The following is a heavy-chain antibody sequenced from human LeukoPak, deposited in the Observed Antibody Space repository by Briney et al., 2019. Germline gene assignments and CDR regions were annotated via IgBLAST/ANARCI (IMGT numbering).Heavy chain of an antibody. D-gene: IGHD3-3*01. CDR2: ISGSGGST. J-gene: IGHJ4*02. CDR1: GFTFSSYD. CDR3: PTDGSLYANFLSGYDAPLFYY. Sequence: PGGSLRLSCTASGFTFSSYDMNWVGQAPGKGLEWVSAISGSGGSTYYADSVKGRFTISRDNSKNTLYLQMNSLRAEDTAVYYCPTDGSLYANFLSGYDAPLFYYWGQGSLVTVSS. V-gene: IGHV3-23*01.